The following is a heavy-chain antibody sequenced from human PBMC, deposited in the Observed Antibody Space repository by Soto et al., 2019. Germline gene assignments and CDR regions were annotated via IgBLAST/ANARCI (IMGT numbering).Heavy chain of an antibody. J-gene: IGHJ6*02. CDR1: GFTFSSYA. D-gene: IGHD6-13*01. CDR3: AREYSSRGYYYGMDV. CDR2: ISYDGSNK. V-gene: IGHV3-30-3*01. Sequence: GGSLRLSCAASGFTFSSYAMHWVRQAPGKGLEWVAVISYDGSNKYYADSVKGRFTISRDNSKNTLYLQMNSLRAEDTAVYYCAREYSSRGYYYGMDVWGQGTTVTVSS.